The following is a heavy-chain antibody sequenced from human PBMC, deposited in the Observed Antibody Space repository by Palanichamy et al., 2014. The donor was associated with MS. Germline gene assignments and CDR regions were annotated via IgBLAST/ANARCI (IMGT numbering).Heavy chain of an antibody. D-gene: IGHD1-26*01. CDR1: GFTFDSYS. CDR3: ARYSGRMGAFDI. V-gene: IGHV3-48*02. CDR2: ISSSSSTI. J-gene: IGHJ3*02. Sequence: EVQLVESGGGLVQPGGSLRLSCAASGFTFDSYSMNWVRQAPGKGLEWVSYISSSSSTIYYADPVKGRCTLSRDNAKNLLYLQMNSLGDEDTAMYYCARYSGRMGAFDIWGQGTMVSVSS.